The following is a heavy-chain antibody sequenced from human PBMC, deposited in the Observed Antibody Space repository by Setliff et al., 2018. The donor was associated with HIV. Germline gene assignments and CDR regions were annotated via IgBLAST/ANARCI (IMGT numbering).Heavy chain of an antibody. CDR3: ASGYNYAYSDY. CDR1: GASISSGNW. V-gene: IGHV4-4*02. CDR2: IFHTGST. J-gene: IGHJ4*02. D-gene: IGHD5-18*01. Sequence: ASETLSLTCAVSGASISSGNWWSWVRQSPGKGLEWIGEIFHTGSTNYNPSLKSRVTISVDTSKNQLSLKLRSVTAADTAVYYCASGYNYAYSDYWGQGTLVTVSS.